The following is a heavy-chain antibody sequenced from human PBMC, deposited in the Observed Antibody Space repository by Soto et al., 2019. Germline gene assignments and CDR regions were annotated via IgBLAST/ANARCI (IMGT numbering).Heavy chain of an antibody. CDR2: ISYDGSNK. Sequence: TGGSLRLSCAASGFTFSSYGMHWVRQAPGKGLEWVAVISYDGSNKYYADSVKGRFTISRDNSKNTLYLQMNSLRAEDTAVYYCARGKYYYGSPRWFDPWGQGTLVTVSS. D-gene: IGHD3-10*01. J-gene: IGHJ5*02. V-gene: IGHV3-30*03. CDR1: GFTFSSYG. CDR3: ARGKYYYGSPRWFDP.